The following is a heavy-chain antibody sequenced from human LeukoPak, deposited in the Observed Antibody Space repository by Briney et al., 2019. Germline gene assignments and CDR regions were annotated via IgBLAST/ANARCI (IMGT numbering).Heavy chain of an antibody. CDR2: ISYDGSNK. D-gene: IGHD4-11*01. V-gene: IGHV3-30-3*01. CDR1: GLTFSDHW. J-gene: IGHJ4*02. Sequence: PGGSLRLSCAASGLTFSDHWFNWVRQAPGKGLEWVAVISYDGSNKYYADSVKGRFTISRDNSKNTLYLQMNSLRAEDTAVYYCARESTLSNSDYFDYWGQGTLVTVSS. CDR3: ARESTLSNSDYFDY.